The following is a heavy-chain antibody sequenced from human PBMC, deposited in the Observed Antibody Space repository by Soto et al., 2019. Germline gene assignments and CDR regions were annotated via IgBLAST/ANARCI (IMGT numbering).Heavy chain of an antibody. V-gene: IGHV4-59*01. CDR2: IYYSGST. J-gene: IGHJ5*02. Sequence: NPSETLSLTCTVSGGSISSYYWSWIRQPPGKGLEWIGYIYYSGSTNYNPSLKSRVTISVDTSKNQFSLKLSSVTAADTAVYYCASSGAFGPYNWFDPWGQGTLVTVSS. D-gene: IGHD3-10*01. CDR1: GGSISSYY. CDR3: ASSGAFGPYNWFDP.